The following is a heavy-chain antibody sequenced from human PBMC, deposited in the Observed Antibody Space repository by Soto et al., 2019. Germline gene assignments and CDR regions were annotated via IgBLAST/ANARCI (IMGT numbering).Heavy chain of an antibody. D-gene: IGHD6-6*01. CDR3: ARPRSMSSSGFDI. J-gene: IGHJ3*02. V-gene: IGHV3-74*01. CDR1: GYSFSSHW. Sequence: EVQLVESGGGLVQPGGSLRLSCEASGYSFSSHWIHWIRQAPGQGLEGVSRISSEGGFTDYGDSVRGRFTISRDNAKNTLYLQMNSLRPEDTGVYYCARPRSMSSSGFDIWGQGTMVTVSS. CDR2: ISSEGGFT.